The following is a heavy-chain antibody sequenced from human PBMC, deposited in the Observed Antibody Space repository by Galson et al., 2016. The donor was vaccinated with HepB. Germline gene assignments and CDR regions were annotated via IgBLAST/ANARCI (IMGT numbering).Heavy chain of an antibody. CDR3: ATDANQIVLQPDDLGGFDP. D-gene: IGHD3/OR15-3a*01. J-gene: IGHJ5*02. Sequence: ETLSLTCTVSGGSISNGNFYWGWLRQPPGKRPEWIGSIFYSGSTQYNPSLKSRVTISVDTSKNQFSLRLSSVTAADTAVYYFATDANQIVLQPDDLGGFDPWSQGTLVTVSS. V-gene: IGHV4-39*01. CDR1: GGSISNGNFY. CDR2: IFYSGST.